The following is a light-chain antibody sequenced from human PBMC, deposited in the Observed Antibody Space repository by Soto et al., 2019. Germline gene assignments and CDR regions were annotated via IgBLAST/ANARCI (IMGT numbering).Light chain of an antibody. V-gene: IGKV3-11*01. Sequence: EIVLTQSPATLSVSPGERVTLSCRASQNLHSFLNWYQQRPGQAPRPLIYDGSKRAAGVPDRISGDGSGTDYTPTISSLEPEDFEVYYCQQRTRWPMTFGQGTRLEI. CDR1: QNLHSF. J-gene: IGKJ5*01. CDR3: QQRTRWPMT. CDR2: DGS.